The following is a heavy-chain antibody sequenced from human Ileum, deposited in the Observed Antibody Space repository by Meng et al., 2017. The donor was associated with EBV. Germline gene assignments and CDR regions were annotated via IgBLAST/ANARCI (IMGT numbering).Heavy chain of an antibody. CDR1: GGSISSSNW. V-gene: IGHV4-4*02. J-gene: IGHJ4*02. Sequence: QVQLQEPGPGLGKPSGTLSLTCAVSGGSISSSNWWSWVRQPPGKGLEWIGEIYHSGSTNYNPSLKSRVTMSVDKSKNQFSLNLSSVTAADTAVYYCARVGQWLPIDYWGQGTLVTVSS. D-gene: IGHD6-19*01. CDR2: IYHSGST. CDR3: ARVGQWLPIDY.